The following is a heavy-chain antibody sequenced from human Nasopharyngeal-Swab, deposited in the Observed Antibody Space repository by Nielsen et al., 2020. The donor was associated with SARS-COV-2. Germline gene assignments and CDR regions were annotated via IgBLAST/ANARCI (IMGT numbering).Heavy chain of an antibody. CDR3: ASRPYSSSSGDYYYGMDV. D-gene: IGHD6-6*01. CDR2: IIPILGTA. CDR1: GGTFSSYA. Sequence: SVKAPCKASGGTFSSYAISWVRQAPGQGVEWMGGIIPILGTANYAQKFQGRVTITADESTSTAYMELSSLRSEDTAVYYCASRPYSSSSGDYYYGMDVWGQGTTVTVSS. V-gene: IGHV1-69*13. J-gene: IGHJ6*02.